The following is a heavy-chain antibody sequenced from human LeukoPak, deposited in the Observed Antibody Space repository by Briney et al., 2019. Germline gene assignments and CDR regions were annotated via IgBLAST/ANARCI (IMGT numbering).Heavy chain of an antibody. V-gene: IGHV3-23*01. J-gene: IGHJ4*02. CDR1: GFTFSSYA. D-gene: IGHD6-19*01. CDR3: AKDHPPRITVGDTLGYFDC. Sequence: PGGSLRLSCAASGFTFSSYAMSWVRQAPGKGLDWVSAISGSGGSTYYADSVKGRFTISRDNSKNTLYLQMNNLRAEDTAIYYCAKDHPPRITVGDTLGYFDCWGQGTLVTVSS. CDR2: ISGSGGST.